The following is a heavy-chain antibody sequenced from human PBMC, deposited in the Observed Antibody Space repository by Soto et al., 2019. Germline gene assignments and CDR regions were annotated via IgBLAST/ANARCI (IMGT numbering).Heavy chain of an antibody. Sequence: QVQLVQSRAEVKKPGASVKVSCKASGYTFTSYDINWVRQATGQGLEWMGWMNPNSGNTGYAQKFQGRVTMTRNTSISTAYMELSSLRSEDTAVYYCARGLRFLEWLLWDYYYYGMDVWGQGTTVTVSS. J-gene: IGHJ6*02. CDR3: ARGLRFLEWLLWDYYYYGMDV. D-gene: IGHD3-3*01. CDR2: MNPNSGNT. V-gene: IGHV1-8*01. CDR1: GYTFTSYD.